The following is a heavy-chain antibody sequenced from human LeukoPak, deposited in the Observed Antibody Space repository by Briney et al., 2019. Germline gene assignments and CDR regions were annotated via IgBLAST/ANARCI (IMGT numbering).Heavy chain of an antibody. CDR2: IKSKTDGGTT. CDR1: GFTFSNAW. Sequence: TGGSLRLSCAASGFTFSNAWMSWVRQAPGKGLEWVGRIKSKTDGGTTDYAAPVKGRFTISRDDSKNTLYLQMNSLKTEDTAVYYCTTCRGPPHSWYYYMDVWGKGTTVTVSS. J-gene: IGHJ6*03. V-gene: IGHV3-15*01. CDR3: TTCRGPPHSWYYYMDV. D-gene: IGHD5-24*01.